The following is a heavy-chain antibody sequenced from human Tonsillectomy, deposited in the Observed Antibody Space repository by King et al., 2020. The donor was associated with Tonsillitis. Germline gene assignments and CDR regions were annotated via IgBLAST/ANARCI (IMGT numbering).Heavy chain of an antibody. CDR2: IYYGGIT. V-gene: IGHV4-39*01. D-gene: IGHD7-27*01. Sequence: QLQESGPGLMRPSETLSLTCTVSGGSINSVGYFWGWIRQSPEKGLEWIGSIYYGGITYYNPSLKSRLTISVDTSKNQFSLNLSSVTAADTAVYYCAGPSGHWGLDYWGRGTPVTVSS. J-gene: IGHJ4*02. CDR1: GGSINSVGYF. CDR3: AGPSGHWGLDY.